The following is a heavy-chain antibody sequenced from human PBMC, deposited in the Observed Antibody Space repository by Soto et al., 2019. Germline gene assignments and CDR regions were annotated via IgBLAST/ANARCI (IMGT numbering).Heavy chain of an antibody. D-gene: IGHD3-10*01. CDR3: AKDNAGPLLLWFGEYNWFDP. Sequence: GGSPRLSCAASGFTFSSYGMHWVRQAPGKGLEWVAVISYDGSNKYYADSVKGRFTISRDNSKNTLYLQMNSLRAEDTAVYYCAKDNAGPLLLWFGEYNWFDPWGQGT. CDR1: GFTFSSYG. CDR2: ISYDGSNK. J-gene: IGHJ5*02. V-gene: IGHV3-30*18.